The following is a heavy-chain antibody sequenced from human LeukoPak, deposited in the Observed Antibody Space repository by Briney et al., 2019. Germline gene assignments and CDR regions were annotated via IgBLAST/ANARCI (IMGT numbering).Heavy chain of an antibody. V-gene: IGHV4-34*01. CDR3: AGPSVGFDY. Sequence: PSETLSLTCAVYGGSFSGYYWSWIRQPPGKGLEWIGEINHSGSTNYNPSLKSRVTISVDTSKNQFSLKLSSVTAADTAVYYCAGPSVGFDYWGRGTLVTVSS. J-gene: IGHJ4*02. CDR1: GGSFSGYY. CDR2: INHSGST.